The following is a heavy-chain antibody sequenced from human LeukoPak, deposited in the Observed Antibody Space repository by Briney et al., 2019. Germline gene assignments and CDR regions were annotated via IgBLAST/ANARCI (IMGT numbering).Heavy chain of an antibody. J-gene: IGHJ4*02. Sequence: QPGGSLRLSCAASGFTFSSYGMHWVRQAPGKGLEWVAFIRYDGSNKYYADSVKGRSTISRDNSKNTLYLQMNSLRAEDTAVYYCAKGTLLKGTVDYWGQGTLVTVSS. D-gene: IGHD1-1*01. V-gene: IGHV3-30*02. CDR1: GFTFSSYG. CDR2: IRYDGSNK. CDR3: AKGTLLKGTVDY.